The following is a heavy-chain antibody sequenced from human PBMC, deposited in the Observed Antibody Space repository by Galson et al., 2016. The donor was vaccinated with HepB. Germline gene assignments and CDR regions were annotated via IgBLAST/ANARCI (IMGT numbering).Heavy chain of an antibody. J-gene: IGHJ4*02. Sequence: SETLSLTCTVSGGTISSYYWSWIRQPPGKGLEWIGYVYYSGGTDYNPSLKSRVTISVDAPKNQFSLNLTSVTAADTAMYYCARRVSATWPKTFDYWGQGILVTVSS. CDR1: GGTISSYY. V-gene: IGHV4-59*01. CDR2: VYYSGGT. CDR3: ARRVSATWPKTFDY. D-gene: IGHD6-25*01.